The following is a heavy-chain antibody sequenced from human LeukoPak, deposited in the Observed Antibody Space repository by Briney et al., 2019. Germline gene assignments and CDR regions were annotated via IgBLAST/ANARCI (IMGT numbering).Heavy chain of an antibody. J-gene: IGHJ4*02. CDR2: INSDGSST. CDR1: GFTFSFYW. D-gene: IGHD6-19*01. CDR3: ARDRGIAVVGAPIDY. V-gene: IGHV3-74*01. Sequence: GGSLRLSCAASGFTFSFYWMHWVRQAPGKGLVWVSRINSDGSSTTYADSVKGRFTISRDNAKNTLYMQMNSLRAEDTAVYYCARDRGIAVVGAPIDYWGQGTLVTVSS.